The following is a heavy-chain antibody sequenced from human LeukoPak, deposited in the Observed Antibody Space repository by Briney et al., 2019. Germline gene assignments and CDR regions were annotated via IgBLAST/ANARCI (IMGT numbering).Heavy chain of an antibody. CDR3: ARDSETETGWYYYGMDV. J-gene: IGHJ6*02. Sequence: PWGSLRLSCAASGFIVSSNYMNWVRQAPGKGLEWIAVLYSGGSAYYPDSVKGRFTISRDNSKNTLYLQIYSLRAEDTAIYYCARDSETETGWYYYGMDVWGQGTTVTLS. D-gene: IGHD1-1*01. CDR2: LYSGGSA. V-gene: IGHV3-53*01. CDR1: GFIVSSNY.